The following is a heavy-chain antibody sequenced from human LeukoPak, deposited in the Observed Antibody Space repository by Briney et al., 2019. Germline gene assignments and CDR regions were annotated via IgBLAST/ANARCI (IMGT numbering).Heavy chain of an antibody. CDR1: GFTFSSYG. Sequence: PGRSLRLSCAASGFTFSSYGIHWVRQAPGKGLDWVGVISFDGSNQYYADSVKGRFTISRDKSKNTLYLQMNSLRAEDTAVYYCARDSIAAASRMDYWGQGTLVTVSS. J-gene: IGHJ4*02. D-gene: IGHD6-13*01. V-gene: IGHV3-30*03. CDR2: ISFDGSNQ. CDR3: ARDSIAAASRMDY.